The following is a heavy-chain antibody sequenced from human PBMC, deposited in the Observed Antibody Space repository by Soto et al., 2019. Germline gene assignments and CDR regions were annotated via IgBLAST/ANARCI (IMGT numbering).Heavy chain of an antibody. CDR1: DDSITSGAYY. CDR3: AGMFWFGDLLFAY. J-gene: IGHJ4*02. D-gene: IGHD3-10*01. CDR2: IQYRGST. V-gene: IGHV4-39*01. Sequence: SETLSLTCTVSDDSITSGAYYWGLIRQPLGKGLEWIGTIQYRGSTYYNPSLKSRVTMSLDTSKNQYSLRLSSVTAADTAVYFFAGMFWFGDLLFAYGGPGTLVTVPS.